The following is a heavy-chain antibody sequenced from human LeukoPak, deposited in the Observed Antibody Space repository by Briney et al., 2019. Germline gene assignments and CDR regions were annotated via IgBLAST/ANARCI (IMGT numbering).Heavy chain of an antibody. CDR2: ISAYNGNT. J-gene: IGHJ3*02. Sequence: ASVKVSCKASGYTFTSYGISWVRQAPGRGLEWMGWISAYNGNTNYAQKLQGRVTMTTDTSTSTAYMELRSLRSDDTAVYYCARDGDVVVPAATDDAFDIWGQGTMVTVSS. CDR1: GYTFTSYG. D-gene: IGHD2-2*01. CDR3: ARDGDVVVPAATDDAFDI. V-gene: IGHV1-18*04.